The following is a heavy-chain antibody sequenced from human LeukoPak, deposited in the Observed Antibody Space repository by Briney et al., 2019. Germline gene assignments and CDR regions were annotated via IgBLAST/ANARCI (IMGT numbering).Heavy chain of an antibody. Sequence: SETLSLTCTVSRYSISSGSYYWSWIRQPAGKGLEWIGRIYTSGSTNYNPSLKSRVTISVDTSKNQFSLKLSSVTAADTAVYYCASLAAADVCFDYWGQRTLVTVSS. CDR3: ASLAAADVCFDY. J-gene: IGHJ4*02. D-gene: IGHD6-13*01. CDR2: IYTSGST. CDR1: RYSISSGSYY. V-gene: IGHV4-61*02.